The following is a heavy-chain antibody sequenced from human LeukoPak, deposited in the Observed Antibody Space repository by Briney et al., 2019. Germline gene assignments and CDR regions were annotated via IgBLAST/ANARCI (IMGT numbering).Heavy chain of an antibody. CDR1: EFTFINYA. J-gene: IGHJ4*02. CDR3: AKTDDYDSSAADY. Sequence: GRSLRLSCTASEFTFINYALHWVRQAPGKGLEWVAFIRSDGSNKYYADSVKGRSTVSRDNSKNTLYLQMDSLRAEDTAVYYSAKTDDYDSSAADYWGQGILVTVSS. CDR2: IRSDGSNK. D-gene: IGHD3-22*01. V-gene: IGHV3-30*04.